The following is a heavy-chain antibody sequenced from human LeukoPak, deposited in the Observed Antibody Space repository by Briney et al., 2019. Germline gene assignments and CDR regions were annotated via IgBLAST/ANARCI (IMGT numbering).Heavy chain of an antibody. CDR2: ISSGGSPI. V-gene: IGHV3-48*03. J-gene: IGHJ6*03. Sequence: TGGSLRLSCAASGFTFSNYELNWVRQAPGKGLEWVSYISSGGSPIYYADSVKGRFTISRDNAKNSVYLQMSSLRAEDTAFYYCARGHTGYSHYCMDVWGKGTTVTVSS. D-gene: IGHD5-18*01. CDR3: ARGHTGYSHYCMDV. CDR1: GFTFSNYE.